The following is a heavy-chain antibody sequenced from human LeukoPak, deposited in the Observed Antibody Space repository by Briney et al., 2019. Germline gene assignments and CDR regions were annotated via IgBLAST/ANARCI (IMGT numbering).Heavy chain of an antibody. D-gene: IGHD6-13*01. J-gene: IGHJ4*02. CDR3: ARDQEYSSSWSPFDY. CDR2: ISDYNGNT. CDR1: GYTFTSYG. Sequence: ASVKVSCKASGYTFTSYGISWVRQAPGQGLEWMGWISDYNGNTNYAQKLQGRVTMTTYTSTSTAYMELRSLRSDDTAVYYCARDQEYSSSWSPFDYWGQGTLVTVSS. V-gene: IGHV1-18*01.